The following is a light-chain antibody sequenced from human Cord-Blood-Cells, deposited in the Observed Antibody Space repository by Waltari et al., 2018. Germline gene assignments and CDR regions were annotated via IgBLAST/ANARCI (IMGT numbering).Light chain of an antibody. CDR2: KDS. J-gene: IGLJ1*01. Sequence: SYELTQPSSVSLSPGQTARITCSGDVLAKNYARWFQQKPGQAPVLVIYKDSERPSGIPGRFSGSSSGTTVTLTISGAQVEDEADYYCYSAADNNYVFGTGTKVTVL. CDR1: VLAKNY. CDR3: YSAADNNYV. V-gene: IGLV3-27*01.